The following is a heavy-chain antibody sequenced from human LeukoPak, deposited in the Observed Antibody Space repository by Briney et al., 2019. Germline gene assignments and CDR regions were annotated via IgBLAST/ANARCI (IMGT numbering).Heavy chain of an antibody. V-gene: IGHV4-38-2*02. CDR2: VYRSGST. J-gene: IGHJ4*02. CDR3: ARDRGVRGEYDY. D-gene: IGHD3-10*01. CDR1: GYSISSGYY. Sequence: SETLSLTCAVSGYSISSGYYWGWIRQPPEKGLEWIGSVYRSGSTYYNPSLKSRVTISVDTSKNQFSLKLNSVTAADTAVYYCARDRGVRGEYDYWGQGILVTVSS.